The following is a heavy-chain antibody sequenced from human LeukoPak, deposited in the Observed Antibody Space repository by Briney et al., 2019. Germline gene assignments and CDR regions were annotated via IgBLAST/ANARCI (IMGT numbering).Heavy chain of an antibody. V-gene: IGHV3-30*18. J-gene: IGHJ4*02. D-gene: IGHD2-2*01. CDR3: AKPQSKYCSSTSCAKDYFDY. CDR2: ISYDGSNK. CDR1: GFTFSSCG. Sequence: GGSLRLSCAASGFTFSSCGMHWVRQAPGKGLEWVAVISYDGSNKYYADSVKGRFTISRDNSKNTLYLQMNSLRAEDTAVYYCAKPQSKYCSSTSCAKDYFDYWGQGTLVTVSS.